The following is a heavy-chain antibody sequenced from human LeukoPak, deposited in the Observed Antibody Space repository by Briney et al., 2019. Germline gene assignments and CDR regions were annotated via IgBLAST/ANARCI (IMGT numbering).Heavy chain of an antibody. Sequence: GGSLRLSCAASGFTFSSYSMNWVRQAPGKGLEWVSYISSSSSTIYYADSVKGRFTISRDNAKNSLYLQMNSLRAEDAAVYYCARGIVVVPAAMYYFDYWGQGTLVTVSS. D-gene: IGHD2-2*01. V-gene: IGHV3-48*01. J-gene: IGHJ4*02. CDR2: ISSSSSTI. CDR3: ARGIVVVPAAMYYFDY. CDR1: GFTFSSYS.